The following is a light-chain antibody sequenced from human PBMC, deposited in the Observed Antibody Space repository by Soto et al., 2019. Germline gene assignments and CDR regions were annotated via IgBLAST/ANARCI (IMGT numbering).Light chain of an antibody. Sequence: DIQMTQSPSTLSASVGDRVTITCRASQDINRWLAWYQQKPGKAPKVLICDASSLKSGVPSRFSGSGSGTEFTLTISSLQPDDFATYYCQQYYSYPWTFAQGTKV. CDR2: DAS. CDR1: QDINRW. CDR3: QQYYSYPWT. J-gene: IGKJ1*01. V-gene: IGKV1-5*01.